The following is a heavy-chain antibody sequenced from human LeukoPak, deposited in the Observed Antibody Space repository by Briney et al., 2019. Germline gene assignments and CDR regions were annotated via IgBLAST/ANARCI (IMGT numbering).Heavy chain of an antibody. J-gene: IGHJ6*02. Sequence: PSETLSLTCTVSGGSISSGGYYWIWIRQHPGKGLEWTGYTYYSGSTYYNPSLKSRVTISVDTSKNQLSLNLSSVTAADTAVYYCARNLSDDGSPYTHYGMAVWGQGTTVTVSS. CDR1: GGSISSGGYY. CDR3: ARNLSDDGSPYTHYGMAV. CDR2: TYYSGST. V-gene: IGHV4-31*03. D-gene: IGHD3-16*01.